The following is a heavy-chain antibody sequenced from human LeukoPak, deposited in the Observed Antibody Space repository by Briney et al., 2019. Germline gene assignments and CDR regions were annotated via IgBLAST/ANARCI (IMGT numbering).Heavy chain of an antibody. D-gene: IGHD6-13*01. CDR2: ISGSGENT. V-gene: IGHV3-23*01. Sequence: PGGSPRLSCAASGFTFINYGMSWVRQAPGKGLEWVSVISGSGENTYYADSVKGRFTISRDNFKNTLYLQMNSLRAEDTAVYYCANGAAAGTPTIGDYWGQGTLVTVSS. J-gene: IGHJ4*02. CDR3: ANGAAAGTPTIGDY. CDR1: GFTFINYG.